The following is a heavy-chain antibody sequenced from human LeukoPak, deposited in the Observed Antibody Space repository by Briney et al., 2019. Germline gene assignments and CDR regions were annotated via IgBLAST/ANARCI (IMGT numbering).Heavy chain of an antibody. D-gene: IGHD2-15*01. CDR2: INYSGGT. J-gene: IGHJ4*02. CDR3: ARLWSTHCSGGTCPHQPNY. V-gene: IGHV4-39*01. CDR1: GASITNSAYH. Sequence: SETLSPTCTVSGASITNSAYHWGWIRQPPGKGLEWIGSINYSGGTHYNPSLQSRVTISADKSKNQSSLKLSSVTAADTAVYYCARLWSTHCSGGTCPHQPNYWSQGTLVTVSS.